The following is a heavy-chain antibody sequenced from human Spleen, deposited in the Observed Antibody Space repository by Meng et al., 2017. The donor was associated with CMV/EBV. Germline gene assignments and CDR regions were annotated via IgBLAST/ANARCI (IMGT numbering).Heavy chain of an antibody. Sequence: GGSLRLSCRASGFTFGDYAMHWVRQAPGKGLEWLAVISYDGSNKYYADSVKGRFTISRDNDRNTIHLQMSSLRLDDSAVYYCAMWNRQRGGFDYWGQGTVVTVSS. D-gene: IGHD1-1*01. CDR1: GFTFGDYA. CDR2: ISYDGSNK. V-gene: IGHV3-30-3*01. J-gene: IGHJ4*02. CDR3: AMWNRQRGGFDY.